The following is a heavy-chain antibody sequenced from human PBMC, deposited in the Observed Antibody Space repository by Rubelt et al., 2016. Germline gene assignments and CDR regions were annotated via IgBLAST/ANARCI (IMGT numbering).Heavy chain of an antibody. CDR1: GYTFTSYY. D-gene: IGHD6-13*01. CDR2: INPSGGST. V-gene: IGHV1-46*01. J-gene: IGHJ3*02. Sequence: QVQLVQSGAEVKKPGASVKVSCKASGYTFTSYYMHWVRQAPGQGLEWMGIINPSGGSTSYAQKFQDRVTITVDKSNITAYMERRNLRSDDTAVYYCARGVAAAAPSDIWGQGTMVTVSS. CDR3: ARGVAAAAPSDI.